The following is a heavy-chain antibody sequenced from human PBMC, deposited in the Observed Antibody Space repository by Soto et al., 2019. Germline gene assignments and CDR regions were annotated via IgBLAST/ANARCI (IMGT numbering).Heavy chain of an antibody. J-gene: IGHJ4*02. V-gene: IGHV3-30*18. CDR2: ISYDGSNE. Sequence: PGGSLRLSCAASGFTFSSYDIHWVRQAPGKGLEWVAVISYDGSNEYYVDSVKGRFTISGDNSKKTLYLQMNSLRPEDTAVYYCAKGKDPRRHGYSFKGFDYWGQGTLVTVSS. D-gene: IGHD4-4*01. CDR1: GFTFSSYD. CDR3: AKGKDPRRHGYSFKGFDY.